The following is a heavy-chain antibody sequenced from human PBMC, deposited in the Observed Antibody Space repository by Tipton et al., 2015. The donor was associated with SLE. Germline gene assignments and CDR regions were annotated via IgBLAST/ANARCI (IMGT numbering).Heavy chain of an antibody. CDR1: GGSLRSYH. CDR3: ARGHKGYSSSWYYYYYYMYF. J-gene: IGHJ6*03. CDR2: IYHSGYT. D-gene: IGHD6-13*01. V-gene: IGHV4-59*12. Sequence: GLVKPSETLYLTCTVSGGSLRSYHWSWIRQPPGKGLEWIGYIYHSGYTNYNPSLKSRDTISEGTSKNQFSLKLSSVTAADTAVYYCARGHKGYSSSWYYYYYYMYFWCKGTTVTFSS.